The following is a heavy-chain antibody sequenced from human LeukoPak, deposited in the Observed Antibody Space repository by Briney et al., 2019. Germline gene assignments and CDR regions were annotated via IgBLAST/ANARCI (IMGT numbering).Heavy chain of an antibody. V-gene: IGHV1-69*13. J-gene: IGHJ6*02. Sequence: SVKVSCKASGGTFISYAISWVRQAPGQGLEWMGGIIPIFGTANYAQKFQGRVTITADESTSTAYMELSSLRSEDTAVYYCARGILSFTVTTSYYYYGMDVWGQGTTVTVSS. CDR3: ARGILSFTVTTSYYYYGMDV. CDR2: IIPIFGTA. D-gene: IGHD4-17*01. CDR1: GGTFISYA.